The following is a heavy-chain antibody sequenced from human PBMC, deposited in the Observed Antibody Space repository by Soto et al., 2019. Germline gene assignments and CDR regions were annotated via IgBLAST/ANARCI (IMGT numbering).Heavy chain of an antibody. CDR2: IYYSGST. J-gene: IGHJ4*02. CDR1: GGSISSGGYY. D-gene: IGHD3-10*01. Sequence: QVQLQESGPGLVKPSQTLSLTCTVSGGSISSGGYYWSWIRQHPGKGLEWIGYIYYSGSTYYNPSLQSRVTISVDTSKNQFSLKLRSVTAADTAVYYCARDRRYGSGSYSDYWGQGTLVTVSS. V-gene: IGHV4-31*03. CDR3: ARDRRYGSGSYSDY.